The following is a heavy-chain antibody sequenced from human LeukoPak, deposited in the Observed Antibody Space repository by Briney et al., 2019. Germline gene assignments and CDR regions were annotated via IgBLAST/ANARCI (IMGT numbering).Heavy chain of an antibody. Sequence: SETLSLTCAVSGDSISSGGHYWTWFRQPPGKGLVWIGYIYSNGGAYYNPSLRARSTISLDTPTNQFSLRLNSVTAADTAVYYCARQIIRGNTTVESYWGQGSLVTVSS. CDR1: GDSISSGGHY. CDR2: IYSNGGA. CDR3: ARQIIRGNTTVESY. D-gene: IGHD3-10*01. V-gene: IGHV4-30-4*01. J-gene: IGHJ4*02.